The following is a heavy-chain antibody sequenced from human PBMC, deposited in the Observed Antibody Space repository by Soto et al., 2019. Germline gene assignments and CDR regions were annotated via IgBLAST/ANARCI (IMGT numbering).Heavy chain of an antibody. CDR3: AIGGHTSYFDY. D-gene: IGHD3-10*01. CDR1: GITFSSYA. CDR2: IRGSDISP. Sequence: GGSLRLSCAASGITFSSYAMTWVRQAPGKGLEWLSTIRGSDISPYYADSAKGRFTISRDNSKSTLYLQMSSLRAEDTAIYYCAIGGHTSYFDYWGQGTLVTVSS. J-gene: IGHJ4*02. V-gene: IGHV3-23*01.